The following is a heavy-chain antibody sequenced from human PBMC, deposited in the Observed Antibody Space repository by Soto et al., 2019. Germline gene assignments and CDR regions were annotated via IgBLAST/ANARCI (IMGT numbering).Heavy chain of an antibody. CDR1: GFTFSSYA. V-gene: IGHV3-23*01. CDR3: AKEPGLFGFDP. CDR2: ISGSGGST. Sequence: GGSLRLSCAASGFTFSSYAIIFVRQAPWKGLEWVSAISGSGGSTYYADSVKGRFTISRDNSKNTLYLQMNSLRAEDTAVYYCAKEPGLFGFDPWGQGTLVTVSS. J-gene: IGHJ5*02.